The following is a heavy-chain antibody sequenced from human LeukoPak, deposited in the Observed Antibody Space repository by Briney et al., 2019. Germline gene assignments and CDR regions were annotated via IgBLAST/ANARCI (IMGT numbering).Heavy chain of an antibody. CDR2: ISYHGSNK. Sequence: PGGSLRLSCAASGFTFSSFTMNWVRQAPGKGLEWVALISYHGSNKYYADSMKGRFTISRGNSKNTLYLELNSLRAEDTAVYYCARAGYTSAWYYFEYWGQGTLVTVSS. D-gene: IGHD6-13*01. CDR1: GFTFSSFT. CDR3: ARAGYTSAWYYFEY. J-gene: IGHJ4*02. V-gene: IGHV3-30-3*01.